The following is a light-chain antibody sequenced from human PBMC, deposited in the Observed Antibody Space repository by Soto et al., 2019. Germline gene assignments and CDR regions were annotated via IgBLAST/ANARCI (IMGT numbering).Light chain of an antibody. V-gene: IGKV3D-20*02. J-gene: IGKJ5*01. Sequence: EIVSTQSPGTLSLSPGERATLSCRASQSVSSSYLAWYQQKPGQAPRLLIYDASNRVTGIPARFRGSGSGTDFTLTISSLEPDDFAVYYCQQRSNWQITFGQGTRLEIK. CDR1: QSVSSSY. CDR3: QQRSNWQIT. CDR2: DAS.